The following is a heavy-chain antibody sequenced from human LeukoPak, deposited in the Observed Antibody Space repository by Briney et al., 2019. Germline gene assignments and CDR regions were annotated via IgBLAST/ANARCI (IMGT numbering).Heavy chain of an antibody. D-gene: IGHD3-10*01. CDR3: ARDRYYGSGSQDFDY. J-gene: IGHJ4*02. V-gene: IGHV3-21*01. Sequence: ISSSSSYIYYADSVKGRFTISGDNAKNSLYLQMNSLRAEDTAVYYCARDRYYGSGSQDFDYWGQGTLVTVSS. CDR2: ISSSSSYI.